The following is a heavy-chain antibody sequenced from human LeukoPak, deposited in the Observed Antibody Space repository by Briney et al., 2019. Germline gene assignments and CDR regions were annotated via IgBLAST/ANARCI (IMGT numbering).Heavy chain of an antibody. J-gene: IGHJ4*02. CDR2: IRYDGSNK. V-gene: IGHV3-30*02. CDR3: AKEYCSSTSCYITGDY. Sequence: GGSLRLSCAASGFTFSSYGMRWVRQAPGKGLEWVAFIRYDGSNKYYADSVKGRFTISRDNSKNTLYLQVNSLRAEDTAVYYCAKEYCSSTSCYITGDYWGQGTLVTVSS. CDR1: GFTFSSYG. D-gene: IGHD2-2*02.